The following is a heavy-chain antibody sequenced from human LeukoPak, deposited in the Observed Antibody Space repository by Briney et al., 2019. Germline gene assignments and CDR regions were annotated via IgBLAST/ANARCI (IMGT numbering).Heavy chain of an antibody. J-gene: IGHJ4*02. V-gene: IGHV4-38-2*01. CDR3: ASASGASSSSYFDY. CDR1: GYFISSGYY. Sequence: KPSETLSLTCAVSGYFISSGYYWGWIRQPPGKGLEWIGSIYHSGSTYYNPSLKSRVTISVDTSKNQFSLKLSSVTAADTAVYYCASASGASSSSYFDYWGQGTLVTVSS. CDR2: IYHSGST. D-gene: IGHD3-10*01.